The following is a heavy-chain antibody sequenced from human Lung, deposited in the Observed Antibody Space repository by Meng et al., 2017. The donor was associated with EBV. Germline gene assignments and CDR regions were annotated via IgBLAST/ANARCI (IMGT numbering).Heavy chain of an antibody. CDR1: GYSFTTYA. V-gene: IGHV1-3*01. J-gene: IGHJ4*02. Sequence: QVQHVQAGAEVKKPGASVKVSCKASGYSFTTYAMHWVRQASGQRLEWMGWINAGNGNTKYSEKFQSRVTITRDTAASTAYMELSSLRSEDTAVYYCARTGCSSSSCYDYWGQGTLVTVSS. CDR3: ARTGCSSSSCYDY. CDR2: INAGNGNT. D-gene: IGHD2-2*01.